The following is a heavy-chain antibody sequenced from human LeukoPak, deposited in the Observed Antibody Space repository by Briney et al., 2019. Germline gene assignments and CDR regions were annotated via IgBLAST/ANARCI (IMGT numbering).Heavy chain of an antibody. CDR3: AKDSYDNSI. CDR2: ISDSGGRT. D-gene: IGHD3-10*01. V-gene: IGHV3-23*01. J-gene: IGHJ4*02. CDR1: GFTFSSYG. Sequence: PGGSLRLSCAASGFTFSSYGMTWVRQAPGKGLEWVSAISDSGGRTFYADSVKGRFTISRDNSKNTLYLQMNSLRAEDTDVYYCAKDSYDNSIWGQGTLVSVSS.